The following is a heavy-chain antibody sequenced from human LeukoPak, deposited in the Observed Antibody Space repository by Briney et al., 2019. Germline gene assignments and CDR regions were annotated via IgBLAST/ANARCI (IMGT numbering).Heavy chain of an antibody. CDR1: GGSISSDY. Sequence: PPETLSLTCTVSGGSISSDYWSWIRQPAGKGLEWIGRIYTSGSTNYNPSLKSRVTMSVDTSKNQFSLKLTSVTAADTAVYYCARDAIAAASIYAFDIWGQGTTVTFSS. CDR3: ARDAIAAASIYAFDI. V-gene: IGHV4-4*07. D-gene: IGHD6-13*01. CDR2: IYTSGST. J-gene: IGHJ3*02.